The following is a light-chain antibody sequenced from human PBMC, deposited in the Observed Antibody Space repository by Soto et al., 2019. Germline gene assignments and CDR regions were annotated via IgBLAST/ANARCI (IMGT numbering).Light chain of an antibody. Sequence: QSVLTQPASVSGSPGQSITLSCTGTSSDDGGFNYVSWYQQHPGKAPKLIIYEVSNRPSGVSNRFSASKSGNTASLTISGLQAGDEADYYCGSYTGSSTLVVFGGGTKLTVL. CDR3: GSYTGSSTLVV. CDR2: EVS. J-gene: IGLJ2*01. V-gene: IGLV2-14*01. CDR1: SSDDGGFNY.